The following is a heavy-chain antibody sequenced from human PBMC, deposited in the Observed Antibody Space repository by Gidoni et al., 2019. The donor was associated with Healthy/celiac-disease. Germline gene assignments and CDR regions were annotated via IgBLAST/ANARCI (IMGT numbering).Heavy chain of an antibody. CDR1: GGSISSYY. J-gene: IGHJ4*02. Sequence: QVQLQESGPGLVKPSETLSLTCTVSGGSISSYYGSWIRQPPGKGLEWIGYIYYSGSTNYNPPLKIRAPISVDTSKNQFPLKLGSVPAADPAVYYGARGKGGGWELDYWGQGTLVTVSS. D-gene: IGHD1-26*01. CDR3: ARGKGGGWELDY. CDR2: IYYSGST. V-gene: IGHV4-59*01.